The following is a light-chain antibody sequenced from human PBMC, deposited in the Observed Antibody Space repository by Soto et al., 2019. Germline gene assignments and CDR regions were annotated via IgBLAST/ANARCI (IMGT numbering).Light chain of an antibody. V-gene: IGKV3-20*01. Sequence: EIVLTQSPGTLSLYPGERATLSCRASQSVSSSYLAWYQQKPGQAPRLLIYGASSRATGIPDRFSGSGSGTDFTLTISRLEPEDFAVYYCQQYGSSRRTFGQGTKVDI. CDR3: QQYGSSRRT. J-gene: IGKJ1*01. CDR2: GAS. CDR1: QSVSSSY.